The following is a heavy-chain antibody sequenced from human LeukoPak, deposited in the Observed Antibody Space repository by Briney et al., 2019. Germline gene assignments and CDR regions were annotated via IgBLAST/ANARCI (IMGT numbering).Heavy chain of an antibody. J-gene: IGHJ4*02. Sequence: WASVKVSCKASGYTFTGYYMHWVRQAPGQGLEWMGWINPNSGGTNYAQKFQGRVTMTRDTSIGTAYMELSRLRSDDTAVYYCARDLIVATPFDYWGQGTLVTVSS. CDR1: GYTFTGYY. CDR2: INPNSGGT. CDR3: ARDLIVATPFDY. D-gene: IGHD5-12*01. V-gene: IGHV1-2*02.